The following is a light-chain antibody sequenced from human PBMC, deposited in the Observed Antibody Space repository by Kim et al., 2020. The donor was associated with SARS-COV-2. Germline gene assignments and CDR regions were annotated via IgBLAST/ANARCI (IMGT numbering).Light chain of an antibody. CDR1: EGHNTYA. V-gene: IGLV4-69*02. J-gene: IGLJ2*01. CDR2: LNSDGSH. Sequence: QLVLTQSPSASASLGASVKLTCTLNEGHNTYAIAWHQQQPEKGPRYLMKLNSDGSHTKGDGIPDRFSGSSSGAERHLTISSLRSEDEADYYCQTWGTSIVFGGGTQLTVL. CDR3: QTWGTSIV.